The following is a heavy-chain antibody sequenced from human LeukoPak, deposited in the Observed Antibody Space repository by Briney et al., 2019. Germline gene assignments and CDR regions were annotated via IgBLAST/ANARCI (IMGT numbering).Heavy chain of an antibody. CDR2: ISSSSSYI. J-gene: IGHJ6*02. CDR1: GFTFSSYS. V-gene: IGHV3-21*01. D-gene: IGHD3-10*01. CDR3: ARDQLLWFGSDYYYYYGMDV. Sequence: GGSLRLSCAASGFTFSSYSMNWVRQAPGKGLEWVSSISSSSSYIYYADSVKGRFTISRDNAKNSLYLQMNSLRAEDTAVYYCARDQLLWFGSDYYYYYGMDVWGQGTTVTVSS.